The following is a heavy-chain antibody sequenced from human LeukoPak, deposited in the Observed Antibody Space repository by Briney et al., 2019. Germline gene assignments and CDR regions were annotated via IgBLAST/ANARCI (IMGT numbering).Heavy chain of an antibody. Sequence: ASVKVSCKASGYTFTGYYMHWVRQAPGQGLEWMGWINPNSGGTNYAQKFQGRVTMTRDTSISTAYMELSSLRSDDTAMYYCARTAGDGYITDWGQGTLVTVSS. CDR2: INPNSGGT. D-gene: IGHD5-24*01. V-gene: IGHV1-2*02. CDR1: GYTFTGYY. CDR3: ARTAGDGYITD. J-gene: IGHJ4*02.